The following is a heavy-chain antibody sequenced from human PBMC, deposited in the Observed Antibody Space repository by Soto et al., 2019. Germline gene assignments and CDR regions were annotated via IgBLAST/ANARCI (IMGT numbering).Heavy chain of an antibody. V-gene: IGHV3-30*18. CDR2: ISYDGSNK. CDR3: AKGGFGEH. Sequence: SGGSLRLSCAASGFTFSSYGMHWVRQAPGKGLEWVAVISYDGSNKYYADSVKGRFTISRDNSKNTLYLQMNSLRAEDTAVYYCAKGGFGEHWGQGTLVTVSS. CDR1: GFTFSSYG. D-gene: IGHD3-10*01. J-gene: IGHJ4*02.